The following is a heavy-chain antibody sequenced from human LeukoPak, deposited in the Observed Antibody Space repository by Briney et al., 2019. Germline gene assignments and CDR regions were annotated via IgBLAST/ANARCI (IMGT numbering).Heavy chain of an antibody. CDR1: GGSFSGYY. D-gene: IGHD2-2*02. Sequence: SETLSLTCAVYGGSFSGYYWSWIRQPPGKGLEWIGEINHSGSTNYNPSLKSRVTISVDTSKNQFSLKLSSVTAADTAVYYCARISVVPAAILDGGHFDYWAREPWSPSPQ. CDR3: ARISVVPAAILDGGHFDY. V-gene: IGHV4-34*01. CDR2: INHSGST. J-gene: IGHJ4*02.